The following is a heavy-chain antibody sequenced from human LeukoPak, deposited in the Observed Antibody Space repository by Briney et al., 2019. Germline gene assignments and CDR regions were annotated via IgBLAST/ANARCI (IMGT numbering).Heavy chain of an antibody. J-gene: IGHJ4*02. CDR1: GGSISRNY. Sequence: PSETLSLTCTVSGGSISRNYWSWIQQPPGKGLEWIGYIYDSGSTNYSPSLKSRVTLSVDTSKNQVSLKLSSVTAADTAVYYCATNDPTVTHFDYWGQGTLVTVSS. CDR3: ATNDPTVTHFDY. CDR2: IYDSGST. V-gene: IGHV4-59*01. D-gene: IGHD4-17*01.